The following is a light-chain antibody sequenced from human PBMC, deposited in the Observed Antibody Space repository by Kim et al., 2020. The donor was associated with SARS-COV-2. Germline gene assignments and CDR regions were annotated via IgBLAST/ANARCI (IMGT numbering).Light chain of an antibody. CDR3: QQYNNWPYT. V-gene: IGKV3-15*01. CDR2: GAS. J-gene: IGKJ2*01. CDR1: QSVSSN. Sequence: SVCPGERASRSCRASQSVSSNLAWYQQKPGQAPRLLIYGASTRATGIPSRFSGSGSGTEFTLTISSLQSEDFAVYSCQQYNNWPYTFGQGTKLEI.